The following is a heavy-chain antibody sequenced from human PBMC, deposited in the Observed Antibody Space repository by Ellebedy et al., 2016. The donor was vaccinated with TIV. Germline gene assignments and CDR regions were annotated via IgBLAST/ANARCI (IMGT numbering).Heavy chain of an antibody. Sequence: QTLSLTCAISGDSVSSNSPTWNWIRQSTSRSLEWLGRTYYRSKWYYEYAVSVYSRITINPDTSKNQFSLQLNSVTPEDTAVYYCARHVAREGYNRWGQGTLVTVSS. D-gene: IGHD5-24*01. V-gene: IGHV6-1*01. CDR1: GDSVSSNSPT. CDR2: TYYRSKWYY. J-gene: IGHJ4*02. CDR3: ARHVAREGYNR.